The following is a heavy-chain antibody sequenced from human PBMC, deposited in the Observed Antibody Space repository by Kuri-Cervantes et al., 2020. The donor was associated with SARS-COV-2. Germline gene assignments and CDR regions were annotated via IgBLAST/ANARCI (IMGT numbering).Heavy chain of an antibody. CDR1: GFTFSSYS. V-gene: IGHV3-21*01. CDR3: ARVYSGSYYNWFDP. D-gene: IGHD1-26*01. CDR2: ISSSSSYI. J-gene: IGHJ5*02. Sequence: GESLKISCAASGFTFSSYSMNWVRQAPGKGLEWVSSISSSSSYIYYADSVKGRFTISRDNAKNSLYLQMNSLRAEDTAVYYRARVYSGSYYNWFDPWGQGTLVTVSS.